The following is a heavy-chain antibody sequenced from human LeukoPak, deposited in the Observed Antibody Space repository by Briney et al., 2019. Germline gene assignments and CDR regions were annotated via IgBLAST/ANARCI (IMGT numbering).Heavy chain of an antibody. CDR1: GFTFSSYA. D-gene: IGHD2-15*01. Sequence: GGSLRLSCAASGFTFSSYAMSWVRQAPGKGLEWVSAISGSGGSTYYADSVKGRFTISRDNSKNTLYLQMNSLRAEDTAVYYCVREIVVVVAATRYYYYGMDVWGQGTTVTVSS. CDR2: ISGSGGST. CDR3: VREIVVVVAATRYYYYGMDV. J-gene: IGHJ6*02. V-gene: IGHV3-23*01.